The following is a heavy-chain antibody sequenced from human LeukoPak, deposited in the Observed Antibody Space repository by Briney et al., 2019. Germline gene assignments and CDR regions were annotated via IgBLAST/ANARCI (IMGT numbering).Heavy chain of an antibody. J-gene: IGHJ4*02. CDR1: GFTFSSYS. D-gene: IGHD3-10*01. Sequence: GGSLRLSCAASGFTFSSYSMNWVRQAPGKGLEWVSSISSSSSYIYYADSVRDRFTISRDNAKNSLYLQMNSLRAEDTAVYYCAREYGSGSYDGDYWGQGTLVTVSS. CDR3: AREYGSGSYDGDY. V-gene: IGHV3-21*01. CDR2: ISSSSSYI.